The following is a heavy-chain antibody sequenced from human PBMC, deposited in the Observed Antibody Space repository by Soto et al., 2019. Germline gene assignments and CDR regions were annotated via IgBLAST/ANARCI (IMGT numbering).Heavy chain of an antibody. D-gene: IGHD3-16*01. CDR1: GFTFSDYF. J-gene: IGHJ4*02. Sequence: PGGSLRLSCAASGFTFSDYFMSWIRQAPGKGLEWLSYIGPSGSDTYYSNSVKDRFTISRDNARNSLYLQMNSLGDDDTAVYYCAREVTSTQSWGQGTLVTAPQ. CDR3: AREVTSTQS. V-gene: IGHV3-11*01. CDR2: IGPSGSDT.